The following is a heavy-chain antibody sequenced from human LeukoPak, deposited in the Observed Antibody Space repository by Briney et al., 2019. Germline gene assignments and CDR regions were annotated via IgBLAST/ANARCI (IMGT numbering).Heavy chain of an antibody. V-gene: IGHV3-7*01. CDR2: IKQDGSEK. CDR1: GFTFSSYW. CDR3: ARDPGYGGNSHFDY. D-gene: IGHD4-23*01. Sequence: GGSLRLSCAASGFTFSSYWMSWVRQAPGKGLEWVANIKQDGSEKYYVDSVKGRFTISRDNAKNSLYLQMNSLRAEDTAVYYCARDPGYGGNSHFDYWGQGTLVTVST. J-gene: IGHJ4*02.